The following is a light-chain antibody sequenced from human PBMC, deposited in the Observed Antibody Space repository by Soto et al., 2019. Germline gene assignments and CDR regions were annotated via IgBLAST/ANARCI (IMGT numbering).Light chain of an antibody. CDR3: TSYTSTTTYV. V-gene: IGLV2-14*01. J-gene: IGLJ1*01. CDR1: SSDVGGYNY. Sequence: QSALTQPAGVSGSPGQSITISCTGTSSDVGGYNYVSWYQQHPGKAPKLMIYEVSNRPSGVSNRFSGSKSGNTASLTISGLQAEDEADYYCTSYTSTTTYVSGTGTKVTVL. CDR2: EVS.